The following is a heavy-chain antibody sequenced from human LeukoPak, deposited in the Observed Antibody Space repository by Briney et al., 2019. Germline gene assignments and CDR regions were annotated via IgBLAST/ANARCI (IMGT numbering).Heavy chain of an antibody. V-gene: IGHV4-39*01. CDR1: GDSISTSSYY. J-gene: IGHJ6*03. CDR2: IYYSGST. Sequence: PSETLSLPCSVSGDSISTSSYYWGWIRQPPGKGLEWIGTIYYSGSTYYNPSLTSRVTISVDTSKNQFSLKLSSVTAADTAVYYCARHKDYYYSYMDVWGKGTTVTISS. CDR3: ARHKDYYYSYMDV.